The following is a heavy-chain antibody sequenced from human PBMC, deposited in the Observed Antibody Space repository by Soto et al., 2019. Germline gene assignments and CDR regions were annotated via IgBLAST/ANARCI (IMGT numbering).Heavy chain of an antibody. D-gene: IGHD6-13*01. Sequence: SETLPLTCTVSGGSISSGGYYWSWIRQHPGKGLEWIGYIYYSGSTYYNPSLKSRVTISVDTSKNQFSLKLSSVTAADTAVYYCAVTIAAAGTVYFQHWGQGTLVTVSS. CDR1: GGSISSGGYY. CDR3: AVTIAAAGTVYFQH. V-gene: IGHV4-31*03. CDR2: IYYSGST. J-gene: IGHJ1*01.